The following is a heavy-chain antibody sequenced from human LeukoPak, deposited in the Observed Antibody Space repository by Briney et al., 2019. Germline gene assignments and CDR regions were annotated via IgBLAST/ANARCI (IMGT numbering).Heavy chain of an antibody. CDR3: ARGQLWDYYYMDV. CDR1: GGSISSGNYY. CDR2: IYTSGST. Sequence: SQTLSLTCTVSGGSISSGNYYWSWIRQPAGKGLEWIGRIYTSGSTNYNPSLKSRVTMSVDTSKNQFSLKLSSVTAADTAVYYCARGQLWDYYYMDVWGKGTTVTISS. J-gene: IGHJ6*03. D-gene: IGHD5-18*01. V-gene: IGHV4-61*02.